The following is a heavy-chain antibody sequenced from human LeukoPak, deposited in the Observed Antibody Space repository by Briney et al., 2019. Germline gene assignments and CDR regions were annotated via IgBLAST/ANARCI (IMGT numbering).Heavy chain of an antibody. CDR1: GGSFSGYY. J-gene: IGHJ3*02. Sequence: SETLSLTCAVYGGSFSGYYWSWIRQPPGKGLEWIGEINHSGSTNYNPSLKSRVTISVDTSKNQFSLKVSSVTAADTAVYYCARARPRTPLHSSSWSGAFDIWGQGTMVTVSS. V-gene: IGHV4-34*01. CDR3: ARARPRTPLHSSSWSGAFDI. CDR2: INHSGST. D-gene: IGHD6-13*01.